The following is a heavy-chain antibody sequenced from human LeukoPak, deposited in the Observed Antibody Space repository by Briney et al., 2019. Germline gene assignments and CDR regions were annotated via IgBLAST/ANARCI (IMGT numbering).Heavy chain of an antibody. CDR1: GYTFTDYY. CDR3: ARDRGRISDYYGSGRSLHYYMDV. CDR2: INPNSGGT. Sequence: ASVKVSCKASGYTFTDYYMQWVRQVPEQGLEWMGWINPNSGGTNYAQKFQGRVTMTRDTSISTAYMELSRLISDDMAVYYCARDRGRISDYYGSGRSLHYYMDVWGKGTTVTFSS. V-gene: IGHV1-2*02. D-gene: IGHD3-10*01. J-gene: IGHJ6*03.